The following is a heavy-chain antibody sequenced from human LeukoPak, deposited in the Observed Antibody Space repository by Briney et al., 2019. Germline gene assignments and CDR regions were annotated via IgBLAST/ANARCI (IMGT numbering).Heavy chain of an antibody. D-gene: IGHD6-13*01. CDR2: IYHSGST. J-gene: IGHJ4*02. CDR3: ATGYSSTWYYFDY. Sequence: SETLSLTCTVSGDSISSYYWSWIRQPPGRGLEWIGYIYHSGSTNYNPSLRSRVTISADTSKDQFSLKLASVTAADTAVYYCATGYSSTWYYFDYWGQGTLVTVSS. V-gene: IGHV4-59*01. CDR1: GDSISSYY.